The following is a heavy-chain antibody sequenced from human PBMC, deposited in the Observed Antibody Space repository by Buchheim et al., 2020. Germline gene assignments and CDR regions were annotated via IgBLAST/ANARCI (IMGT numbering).Heavy chain of an antibody. V-gene: IGHV4-31*03. Sequence: QVQLQESGPGLVKPSQTLSLTCTVSGASISSGGYYWSWTRQHPGKGLEWIGYIYYSGSTYYNPSLKSRVTISLDTSKNQFSLKLSSVTAADTAVYYCARGRGYSGYDFDYWGQGTL. CDR1: GASISSGGYY. CDR2: IYYSGST. D-gene: IGHD5-12*01. CDR3: ARGRGYSGYDFDY. J-gene: IGHJ4*02.